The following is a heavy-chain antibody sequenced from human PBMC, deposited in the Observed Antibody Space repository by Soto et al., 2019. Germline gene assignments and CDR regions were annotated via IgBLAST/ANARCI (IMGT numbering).Heavy chain of an antibody. Sequence: QVQLVESGEGVVQPGRSLRLSCAASGFTFSSYGMHWVRQAPGKGLEWVAVIWYDGSNKYYADSVKGRFTISRDNSKNTLYLQMNSLRAEDTAVYYCARDWGTSYGGNSRDFDYWGQGTLVTVSS. D-gene: IGHD4-17*01. CDR1: GFTFSSYG. J-gene: IGHJ4*02. CDR2: IWYDGSNK. CDR3: ARDWGTSYGGNSRDFDY. V-gene: IGHV3-33*01.